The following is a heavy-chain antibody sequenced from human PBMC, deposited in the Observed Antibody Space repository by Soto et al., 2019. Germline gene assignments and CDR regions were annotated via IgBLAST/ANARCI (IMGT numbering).Heavy chain of an antibody. D-gene: IGHD4-4*01. CDR3: ARDDNSNYWFDP. J-gene: IGHJ5*02. Sequence: QVQLQESGPGLVKPSQTLSLTCTVSGGSISSGGYYWSWIRQHPGKGLEWIGYIYYSGSTYYNPSLKSRVTISVDTSKNQFSLNLSSVTAADTAVYYCARDDNSNYWFDPWGQGTLVTVSS. CDR1: GGSISSGGYY. V-gene: IGHV4-31*03. CDR2: IYYSGST.